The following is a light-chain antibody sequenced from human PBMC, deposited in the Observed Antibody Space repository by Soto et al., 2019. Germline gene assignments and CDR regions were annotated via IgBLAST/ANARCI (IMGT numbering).Light chain of an antibody. V-gene: IGKV1-39*01. CDR2: AAS. CDR3: QQTYSSPCT. Sequence: IQMTQSPASLSASVGDRVTITCRASQSIGSDLNWYQQKPGKAPKLLIYAASSLHGGVPSRFSGSGSGTVFTLTVTGLQREDFATYHCQQTYSSPCTFGPGTKVDI. CDR1: QSIGSD. J-gene: IGKJ3*01.